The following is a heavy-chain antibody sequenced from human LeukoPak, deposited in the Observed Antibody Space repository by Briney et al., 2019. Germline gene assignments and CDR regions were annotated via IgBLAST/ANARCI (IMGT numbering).Heavy chain of an antibody. CDR1: GFPFSSWP. J-gene: IGHJ1*01. V-gene: IGHV3-30*01. CDR2: ISHDGSQA. Sequence: GGSLRLSCAASGFPFSSWPMHWVRQAPGKGLEWMTTISHDGSQAYYADSVKGRLTISRDNSKNTFFLQMNNLRVEDTGVYYCTSYRAEYFQHWGQGTLVTVSS. CDR3: TSYRAEYFQH.